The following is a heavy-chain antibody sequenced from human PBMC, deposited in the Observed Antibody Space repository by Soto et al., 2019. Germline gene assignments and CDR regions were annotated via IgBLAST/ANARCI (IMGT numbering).Heavy chain of an antibody. J-gene: IGHJ3*02. CDR3: AKDSGDIVVVPAAISAFDI. V-gene: IGHV3-23*01. D-gene: IGHD2-2*02. CDR1: GFTFSSYA. Sequence: EVQLLESGGGLVQPGGSLRLSCAASGFTFSSYAMSWVRQAPGKGLEWVSAISGSGGSTYYADSVKGRFTISRDNSKNTLYLQMNSLRAEDTAVYYCAKDSGDIVVVPAAISAFDIWGQGTMVTVCS. CDR2: ISGSGGST.